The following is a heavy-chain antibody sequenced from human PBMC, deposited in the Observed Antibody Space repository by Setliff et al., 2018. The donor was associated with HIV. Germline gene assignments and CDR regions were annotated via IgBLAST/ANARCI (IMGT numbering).Heavy chain of an antibody. CDR1: GGTFSSYA. Sequence: ASVKVSCKASGGTFSSYAISWVRQAPGQGLEWMGGIIPIFGTANYAQKFQGRVTITADESTGTAYMELSSLRSEDTAVYYCARRSRIAVAGRGYFDYWGQGTLVTV. V-gene: IGHV1-69*13. D-gene: IGHD6-19*01. CDR3: ARRSRIAVAGRGYFDY. J-gene: IGHJ4*02. CDR2: IIPIFGTA.